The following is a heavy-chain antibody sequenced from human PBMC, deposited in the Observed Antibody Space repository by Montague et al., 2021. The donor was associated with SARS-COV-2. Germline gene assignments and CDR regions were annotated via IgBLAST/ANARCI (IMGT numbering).Heavy chain of an antibody. Sequence: SLRLSCAASGFTFSRYAMSWVRQAPGKGLEWVSAITGSGGGTYYAGSVKGRFTISKDNSKNMLYLQMNSLRAEDTAVYYCANDQVYSGSYFADWGQGTLVTVSS. CDR1: GFTFSRYA. D-gene: IGHD1-26*01. CDR2: ITGSGGGT. CDR3: ANDQVYSGSYFAD. J-gene: IGHJ4*02. V-gene: IGHV3-23*01.